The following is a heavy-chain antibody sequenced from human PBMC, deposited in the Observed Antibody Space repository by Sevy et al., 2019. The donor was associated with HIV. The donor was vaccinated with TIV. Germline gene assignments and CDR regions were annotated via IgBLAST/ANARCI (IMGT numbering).Heavy chain of an antibody. CDR2: ISHDGGDK. D-gene: IGHD6-6*01. V-gene: IGHV3-30*18. Sequence: GGSLRLSCAASGFIFSSYAMHWVRQAPGKGLEWVAVISHDGGDKTSVDSVKGRFTISRDNSKSTVYLQMNSLRAEDTAIYYCAKDWQSRSARYYFDYWGQGTLVTVSS. CDR3: AKDWQSRSARYYFDY. J-gene: IGHJ4*02. CDR1: GFIFSSYA.